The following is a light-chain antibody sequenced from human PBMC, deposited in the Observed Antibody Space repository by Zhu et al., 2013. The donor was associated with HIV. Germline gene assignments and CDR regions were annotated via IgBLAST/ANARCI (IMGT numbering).Light chain of an antibody. CDR2: VAS. CDR3: QQYNTYSGT. CDR1: QSINNY. Sequence: DIQMTQSPSSLSASVGDRVIITCRASQSINNYLDWYQQKPGKAPNLLIYVASSLQSGVPSRFSGSGSGTEFTLTVSSLQPDDVATYYCQQYNTYSGTFGQGTKVEI. V-gene: IGKV1-5*01. J-gene: IGKJ1*01.